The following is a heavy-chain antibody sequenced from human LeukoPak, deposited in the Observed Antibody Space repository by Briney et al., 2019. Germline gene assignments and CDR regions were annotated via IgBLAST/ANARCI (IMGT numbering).Heavy chain of an antibody. CDR1: GFTFSSYN. CDR3: ARDRLCSGDSCYIHYFYSYGMDV. D-gene: IGHD2-15*01. Sequence: KPGGSLRLSCAASGFTFSSYNMNWVRQAPGKGLEWVSSIGSSSGYIYYADSVKGRFTISRDNAKNSLYLQMNSLRAEDTAVYYCARDRLCSGDSCYIHYFYSYGMDVWGQGTTVTVSS. CDR2: IGSSSGYI. J-gene: IGHJ6*02. V-gene: IGHV3-21*01.